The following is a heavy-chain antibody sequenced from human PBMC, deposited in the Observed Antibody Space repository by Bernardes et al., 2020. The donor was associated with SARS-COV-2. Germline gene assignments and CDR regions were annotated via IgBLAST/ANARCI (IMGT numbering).Heavy chain of an antibody. V-gene: IGHV3-21*01. CDR1: GFTFSSYS. CDR3: ARERDIVEGVLGYQEPFDI. D-gene: IGHD2-15*01. Sequence: GGSLRLSCAASGFTFSSYSMNWVRQAPGKGLEWVSSISSTGIYIYHADSVKGRFTISRDNAKSSLYLQMNSLGAEDTAVYYCARERDIVEGVLGYQEPFDIWGQGTMVTVSS. CDR2: ISSTGIYI. J-gene: IGHJ3*02.